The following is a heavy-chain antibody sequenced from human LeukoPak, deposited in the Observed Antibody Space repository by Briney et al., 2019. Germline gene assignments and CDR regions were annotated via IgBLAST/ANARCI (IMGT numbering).Heavy chain of an antibody. D-gene: IGHD6-13*01. J-gene: IGHJ4*02. CDR3: ARELGQQLALASDY. CDR1: GYTFSDHW. V-gene: IGHV1-2*02. CDR2: IHPNSGSP. Sequence: ASVKVSCKASGYTFSDHWLHWVRQAPGQGLEWMGWIHPNSGSPKYAQKFQGRVTMTRDTSINTAYMELNRLRTDDTAVYYCARELGQQLALASDYWGQGTLVTVSS.